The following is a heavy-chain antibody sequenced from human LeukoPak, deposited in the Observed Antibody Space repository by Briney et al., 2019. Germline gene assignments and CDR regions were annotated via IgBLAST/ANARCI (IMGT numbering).Heavy chain of an antibody. CDR2: ISGSGGST. J-gene: IGHJ5*02. D-gene: IGHD3-3*01. CDR1: GFTFSSYA. V-gene: IGHV3-23*01. Sequence: GGSLRVSCAASGFTFSSYAMSWVRQAPGKGLEWVSAISGSGGSTYYADSVKGRFTISRDNSKNTLYLQMNSLRAEGTAVYYCAKVSYYDFWSGMSNWFDPWGQGTLVTVSS. CDR3: AKVSYYDFWSGMSNWFDP.